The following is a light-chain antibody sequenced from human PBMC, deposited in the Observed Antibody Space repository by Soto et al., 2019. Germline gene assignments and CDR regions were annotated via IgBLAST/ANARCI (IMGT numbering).Light chain of an antibody. CDR1: QTVRNNY. V-gene: IGKV3-20*01. J-gene: IGKJ4*01. CDR2: DAS. CDR3: QQFSSYPLT. Sequence: EIVLTQSPGTLSLSRGERATLSCRAIQTVRNNYLAWYQQKPGQAPRLLIYDASSRATGIPDRFSGGGSGTDFTLTISRLEPEDFAVYYCQQFSSYPLTFGGGTKVDIK.